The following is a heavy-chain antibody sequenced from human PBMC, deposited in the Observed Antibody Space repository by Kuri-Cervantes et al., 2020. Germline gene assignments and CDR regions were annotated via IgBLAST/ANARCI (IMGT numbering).Heavy chain of an antibody. Sequence: GGSLKISCAASGFTFSSYSMNWVRQAPGKGLEWVSSISSSSSYIYYADSVKGRFTISRDNSKNTLYLQMNSLRAEDTAVYYCAREGPRSSGWRIDYWGQGTLVTVSS. CDR1: GFTFSSYS. CDR3: AREGPRSSGWRIDY. V-gene: IGHV3-21*01. CDR2: ISSSSSYI. D-gene: IGHD6-19*01. J-gene: IGHJ4*02.